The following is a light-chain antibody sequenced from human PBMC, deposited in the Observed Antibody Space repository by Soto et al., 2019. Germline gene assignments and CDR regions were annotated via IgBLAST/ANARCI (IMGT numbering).Light chain of an antibody. CDR1: QILLDRNGYRY. CDR2: LGS. Sequence: DIVIVSSPRSLPVPPVELASIPCYSSQILLDRNGYRYLDWYLEKPGKYPQLLIYLGSYRDSGVPDRFSGSGSGTEFTLKISRVEAEDVGVYYCMQALLTPQTFGKGSNVDI. V-gene: IGKV2-28*01. CDR3: MQALLTPQT. J-gene: IGKJ1*01.